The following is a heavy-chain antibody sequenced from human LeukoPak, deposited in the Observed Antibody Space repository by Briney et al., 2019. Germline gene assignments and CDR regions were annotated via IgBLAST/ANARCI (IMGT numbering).Heavy chain of an antibody. Sequence: PGRSLRLSCAASGFTFSNYGMHWVRRAPGKGLEWVAVIWYDGSNKYYTDSVKGRFTISRDNSKNTLYLQMSSLRAEDTALYYCARGRGRQTVDYWGQGTLVTVSS. D-gene: IGHD3-10*01. CDR3: ARGRGRQTVDY. V-gene: IGHV3-33*01. CDR1: GFTFSNYG. J-gene: IGHJ4*02. CDR2: IWYDGSNK.